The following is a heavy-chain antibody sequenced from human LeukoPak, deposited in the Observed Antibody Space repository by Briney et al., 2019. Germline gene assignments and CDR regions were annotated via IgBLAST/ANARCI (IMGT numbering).Heavy chain of an antibody. CDR3: ARHWVSYYDILTGYPYYFDY. Sequence: PSETLSLTCTVSGGSISSSSYYWGWIRQPPGKGLEWIGSIYYSGSTYYNPSLKSRVTISVDTSKNQFSLKLSSVTAADTAVYYYARHWVSYYDILTGYPYYFDYWGQGTLVTVSS. CDR1: GGSISSSSYY. CDR2: IYYSGST. J-gene: IGHJ4*02. V-gene: IGHV4-39*01. D-gene: IGHD3-9*01.